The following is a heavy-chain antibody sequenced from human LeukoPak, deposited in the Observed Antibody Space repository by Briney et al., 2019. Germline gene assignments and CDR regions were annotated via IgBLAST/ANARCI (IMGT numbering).Heavy chain of an antibody. CDR3: ARPGSPTYYYDSSHNWFDP. D-gene: IGHD3-22*01. CDR1: GYTFTSYA. V-gene: IGHV1-46*01. Sequence: ASVKVSCKASGYTFTSYAMNWVRQAPGQGLEWMGIINPSGGSTSYAQKFQGRVTMTRDTSTSTVYMELSSLRSEDTAVYYCARPGSPTYYYDSSHNWFDPWGQGTLVTVSS. CDR2: INPSGGST. J-gene: IGHJ5*02.